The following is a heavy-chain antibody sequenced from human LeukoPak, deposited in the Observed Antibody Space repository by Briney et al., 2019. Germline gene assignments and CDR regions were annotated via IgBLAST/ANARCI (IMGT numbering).Heavy chain of an antibody. CDR1: GGSISSGGYY. J-gene: IGHJ5*02. Sequence: SETLSLTCTVSGGSISSGGYYWSWIRQHPGKGLEWIGYIYYSGSTYYNPSLKSRVTISVDTSKNQFSLKLSSVTAADTAVYYCARDIYGSGSTWGRGTLVTVSS. CDR2: IYYSGST. V-gene: IGHV4-31*03. D-gene: IGHD3-10*01. CDR3: ARDIYGSGST.